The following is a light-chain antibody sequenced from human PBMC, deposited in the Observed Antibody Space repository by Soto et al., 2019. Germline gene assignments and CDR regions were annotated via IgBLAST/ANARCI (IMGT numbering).Light chain of an antibody. J-gene: IGLJ2*01. CDR1: RSNIGAGYD. CDR3: QSYDSSLTVV. CDR2: GNI. Sequence: QSVLTQPPSVSGAPGQRVTISCTGSRSNIGAGYDVHWYQQVPGTAPKILIYGNINRPSGVPDRFSGSKSGTSASLAITGLQADDEADYYCQSYDSSLTVVFGGGTKLTVL. V-gene: IGLV1-40*01.